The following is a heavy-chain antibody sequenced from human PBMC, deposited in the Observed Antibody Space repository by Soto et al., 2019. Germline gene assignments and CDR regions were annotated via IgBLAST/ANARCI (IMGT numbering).Heavy chain of an antibody. CDR1: GGSISSSSYH. J-gene: IGHJ4*02. Sequence: SETLSLTCTVPGGSISSSSYHWVWIRQPPGKGLEWIGNIYYSGSTYYTPSLKSRVTISVDTSKNQFSLKLSSVTAADTAVYYCARVETGTLVLVDYWGQGTLVTVSS. CDR3: ARVETGTLVLVDY. CDR2: IYYSGST. D-gene: IGHD1-7*01. V-gene: IGHV4-39*01.